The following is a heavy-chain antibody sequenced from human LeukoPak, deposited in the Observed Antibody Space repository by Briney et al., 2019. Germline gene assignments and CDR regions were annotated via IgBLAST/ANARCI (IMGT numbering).Heavy chain of an antibody. Sequence: SETLSLTCAVSGGSISSSNWWSWVRQPPGKGLEWIGEIYHSGSTNYNPSLKSRVTISVDKSKNQFSLKLSSVTAADTAVYYCARGGDNYYGSGSYRPYYYGMDVWGQGTTVTVSS. V-gene: IGHV4-4*02. J-gene: IGHJ6*02. CDR3: ARGGDNYYGSGSYRPYYYGMDV. CDR1: GGSISSSNW. CDR2: IYHSGST. D-gene: IGHD3-10*01.